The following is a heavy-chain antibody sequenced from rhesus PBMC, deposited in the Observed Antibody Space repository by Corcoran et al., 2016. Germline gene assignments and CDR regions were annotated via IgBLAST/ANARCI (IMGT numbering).Heavy chain of an antibody. CDR2: IYGSSTST. CDR1: GGSISDSYR. CDR3: ARLRSGDYYSFDY. V-gene: IGHV4S10*01. Sequence: QVQLQGSGPGVVKPSETLSLTCAVSGGSISDSYRWSWIRQPPGKGLEWIGYIYGSSTSTNYNPSLKYRVTISKDTSKTQFSLKLSSVTAADTAVYYCARLRSGDYYSFDYWGQGVLVTVSS. D-gene: IGHD3-34*01. J-gene: IGHJ4*01.